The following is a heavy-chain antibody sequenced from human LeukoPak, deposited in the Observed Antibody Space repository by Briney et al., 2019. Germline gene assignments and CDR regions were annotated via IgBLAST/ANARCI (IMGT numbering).Heavy chain of an antibody. CDR2: IYYSGST. CDR3: AGSSTSWGDY. J-gene: IGHJ4*02. V-gene: IGHV4-59*01. CDR1: GGSISSYY. Sequence: PSETLSLTCTVSGGSISSYYWSWIRQPPGKGLEWIGYIYYSGSTNYNPSPKSRVTISVDTSKNQFSLKLSSVTAADTAVYYCAGSSTSWGDYWGQGTLVTVSS. D-gene: IGHD2-2*01.